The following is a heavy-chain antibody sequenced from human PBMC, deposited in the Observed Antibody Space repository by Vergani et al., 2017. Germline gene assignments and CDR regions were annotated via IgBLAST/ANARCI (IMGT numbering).Heavy chain of an antibody. V-gene: IGHV4-30-2*01. CDR3: ARREGEFWYFDL. CDR1: GGSISSGGYS. D-gene: IGHD3-16*01. CDR2: IYHSGST. J-gene: IGHJ2*01. Sequence: QLQLQESGPGLVKPSETLSLTCAVSGGSISSGGYSWSWIRQPPGKGLEWIGYIYHSGSTYYNPSLKSRVTISVDRSKNQFSLKLSSVTAADTAVYYCARREGEFWYFDLWGRGTLVTVSS.